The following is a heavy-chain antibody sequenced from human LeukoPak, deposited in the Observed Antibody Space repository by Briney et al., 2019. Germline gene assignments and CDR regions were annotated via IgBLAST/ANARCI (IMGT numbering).Heavy chain of an antibody. J-gene: IGHJ3*02. Sequence: SVKVSCKASGGTFTSYAISWVRQAPGQGLEWMGGIIPIFGTANYAQKFQGRVTITTDESTSTAYMELSSLRSEDTAVYYCARAGDCSSTSCYTHAFDIWGQGTMVTVS. V-gene: IGHV1-69*05. CDR3: ARAGDCSSTSCYTHAFDI. D-gene: IGHD2-2*02. CDR2: IIPIFGTA. CDR1: GGTFTSYA.